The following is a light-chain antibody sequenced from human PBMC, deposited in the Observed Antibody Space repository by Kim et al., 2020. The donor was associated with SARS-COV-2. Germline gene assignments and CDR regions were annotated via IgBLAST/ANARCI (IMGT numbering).Light chain of an antibody. V-gene: IGLV2-14*03. J-gene: IGLJ3*02. CDR1: SSDVGGYNY. CDR2: DVS. Sequence: GQSITVSSTGTSSDVGGYNYVSWYQQHPGKAPKLIIYDVSKRPSGVSNRFSGSKSGNTASLTISGLQPEDEADYYCSSYAGSITWVFGGGTKLTVL. CDR3: SSYAGSITWV.